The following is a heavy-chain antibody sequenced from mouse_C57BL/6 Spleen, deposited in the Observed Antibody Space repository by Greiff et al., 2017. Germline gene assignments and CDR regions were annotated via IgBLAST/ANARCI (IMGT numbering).Heavy chain of an antibody. CDR3: ARHYSNYVGFAY. J-gene: IGHJ3*01. D-gene: IGHD2-5*01. CDR2: INPNNGGT. Sequence: VQLKQSGPELVKPGASVKMSCKASGYTFTDYNMHWVKQSHGKSLEWIGYINPNNGGTSYNQKFKGKAKLTVNKSSSTAYMELRSLTSEDSAVYYCARHYSNYVGFAYWGQGTLVTVSA. CDR1: GYTFTDYN. V-gene: IGHV1-22*01.